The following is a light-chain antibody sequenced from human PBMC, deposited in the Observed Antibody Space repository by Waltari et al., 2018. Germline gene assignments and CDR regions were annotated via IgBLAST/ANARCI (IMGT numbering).Light chain of an antibody. J-gene: IGLJ3*02. CDR2: VNSDGSH. CDR3: QTGGHGTWV. Sequence: QLVLTQSPSASASLGASVKLTCTLSSGHSSNVIAWLQQQPEKGPRYLMKVNSDGSHSKGDQIPDRFSGSSSGAEHFLTISSLQSEAEADYYCQTGGHGTWVFGGGTKLTVL. V-gene: IGLV4-69*01. CDR1: SGHSSNV.